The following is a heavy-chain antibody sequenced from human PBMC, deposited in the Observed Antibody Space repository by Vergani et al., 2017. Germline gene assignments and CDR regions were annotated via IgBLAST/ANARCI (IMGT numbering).Heavy chain of an antibody. V-gene: IGHV3-53*04. CDR3: ARDRVDIVATTTYYYYYYGMDV. Sequence: EVQLVESGGGLVQPGGSLRLSCAASGFTVSSNYMSWVRQAPGQGLEWFSVIYSGGSTYYADSVKGRFTISRTNSKNPLYLQMNSLRAEDTAVYYCARDRVDIVATTTYYYYYYGMDVWGQGTTVTVSS. D-gene: IGHD5-12*01. J-gene: IGHJ6*02. CDR2: IYSGGST. CDR1: GFTVSSNY.